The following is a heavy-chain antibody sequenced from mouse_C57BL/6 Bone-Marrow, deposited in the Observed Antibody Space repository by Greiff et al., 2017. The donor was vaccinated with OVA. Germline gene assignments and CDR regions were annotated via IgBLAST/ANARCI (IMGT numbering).Heavy chain of an antibody. CDR2: ISRGGSYT. Sequence: EVKLQESGGDLVKPGGSLKLSCAASGFTFSSYGMSWVRQTPDKRLEWVATISRGGSYTYYPDSVKGRFTISRDNAKNTLYLQMSSLKSEDTAMYYCARHEAGPYYYAMDYWGQGTSVTVSS. CDR1: GFTFSSYG. CDR3: ARHEAGPYYYAMDY. J-gene: IGHJ4*01. V-gene: IGHV5-6*01.